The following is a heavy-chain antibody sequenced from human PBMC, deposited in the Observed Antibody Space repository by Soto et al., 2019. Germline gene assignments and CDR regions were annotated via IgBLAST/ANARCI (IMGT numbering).Heavy chain of an antibody. Sequence: SETLSLTCTVSGGSISSGDYYWSWIRQPPGKGLEWIGYIYYSGSTYYNPSLKSRVTISVDTSKNQFSLKLSSVTAADTAVYFCAGSDYSNYVGRDVWGQGPTDTVSS. D-gene: IGHD4-4*01. V-gene: IGHV4-30-4*01. J-gene: IGHJ6*02. CDR2: IYYSGST. CDR3: AGSDYSNYVGRDV. CDR1: GGSISSGDYY.